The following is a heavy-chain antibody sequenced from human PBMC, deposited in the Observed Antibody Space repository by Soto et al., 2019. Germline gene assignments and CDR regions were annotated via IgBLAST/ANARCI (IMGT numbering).Heavy chain of an antibody. D-gene: IGHD6-19*01. CDR3: AKGGRQWLVTSDFNY. J-gene: IGHJ4*02. CDR2: VSHDGRNT. Sequence: VQLVESGGGVVQPGRSLRLSCAASGFTFSDYAMHWVRQAPGKGLEWVAVVSHDGRNTHYADSVEGRFTISRDSSKNTGSLEMSSLRAEDTAVYYCAKGGRQWLVTSDFNYWGQGALVTVSS. V-gene: IGHV3-30*18. CDR1: GFTFSDYA.